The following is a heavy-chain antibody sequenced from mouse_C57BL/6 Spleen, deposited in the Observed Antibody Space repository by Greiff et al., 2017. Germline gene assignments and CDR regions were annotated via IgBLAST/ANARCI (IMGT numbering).Heavy chain of an antibody. Sequence: DVHLVESGPGLVKPSQSLSLTCSVTGYSITSGYYWNWIRQFPGNKLEWMGYISYDGSNNYNPSLKNRISITRDTSKNQFFLKLNAVTTEDTATYYCARKSRAMDYWGQGTSVTVSS. J-gene: IGHJ4*01. CDR3: ARKSRAMDY. CDR2: ISYDGSN. V-gene: IGHV3-6*01. D-gene: IGHD1-1*01. CDR1: GYSITSGYY.